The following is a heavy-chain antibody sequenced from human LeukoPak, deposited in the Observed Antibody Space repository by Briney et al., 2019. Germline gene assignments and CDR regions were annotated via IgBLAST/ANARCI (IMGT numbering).Heavy chain of an antibody. Sequence: GGSLRLSCAASGSVFSNYAMHWARQAPGKGLEWVAAIWYDGSNKYYADSVKGRFTISRDKSKNTLYLQMNSLRAEDTAVHHCARGSTGYDSDAFDTWGQGTMVTVSS. CDR1: GSVFSNYA. V-gene: IGHV3-33*01. CDR3: ARGSTGYDSDAFDT. CDR2: IWYDGSNK. J-gene: IGHJ3*02. D-gene: IGHD5-12*01.